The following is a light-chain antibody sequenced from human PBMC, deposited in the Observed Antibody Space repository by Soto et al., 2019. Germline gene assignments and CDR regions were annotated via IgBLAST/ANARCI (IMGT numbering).Light chain of an antibody. CDR3: QQRSNWPLT. J-gene: IGKJ4*01. CDR2: DAS. Sequence: EIVLTQSPATLSLSPGERATLSCRATQSVSSYLAWYQQKPGQAPRLLIYDASNGATGIPARFSGSGSGTDFTLTISSLEPEDFPVYYCQQRSNWPLTFGGGTKVEIK. V-gene: IGKV3-11*01. CDR1: QSVSSY.